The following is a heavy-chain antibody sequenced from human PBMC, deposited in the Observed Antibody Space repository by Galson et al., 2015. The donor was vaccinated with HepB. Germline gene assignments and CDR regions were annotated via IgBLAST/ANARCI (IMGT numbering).Heavy chain of an antibody. D-gene: IGHD4-17*01. V-gene: IGHV1-2*06. CDR3: ARDPWTTVIPTSEYYYYYMDV. CDR1: GYTFTGYY. CDR2: INPNSGGT. J-gene: IGHJ6*03. Sequence: SVKVSCKASGYTFTGYYMHWVRQAPGQGLEWMGRINPNSGGTNYAQKFQGRVTMTRDTSISTAYMELSRLRSDDTAVYYCARDPWTTVIPTSEYYYYYMDVWGKGTTVTVSS.